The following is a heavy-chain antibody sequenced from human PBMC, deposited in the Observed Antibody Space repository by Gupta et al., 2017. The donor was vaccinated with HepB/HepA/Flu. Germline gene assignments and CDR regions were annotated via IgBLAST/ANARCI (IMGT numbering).Heavy chain of an antibody. Sequence: QVELVESGGGVVQPGRSLRLSCAASGFTFSTSGMNWVRQAPGKGLECVAVIESDGTNKYYVDSVKGRFTISRDNSKNALYLQMTSLRAEDTSVYYCARGTGSNQGNGFDYWGQGALVTVSS. D-gene: IGHD3/OR15-3a*01. V-gene: IGHV3-33*01. J-gene: IGHJ4*02. CDR1: GFTFSTSG. CDR2: IESDGTNK. CDR3: ARGTGSNQGNGFDY.